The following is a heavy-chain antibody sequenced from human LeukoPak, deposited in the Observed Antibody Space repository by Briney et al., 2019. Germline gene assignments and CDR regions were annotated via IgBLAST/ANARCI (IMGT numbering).Heavy chain of an antibody. CDR1: GFTFSSYW. V-gene: IGHV3-7*01. CDR2: IKQDGSEK. CDR3: ARRNGDRDAFDI. D-gene: IGHD4-17*01. J-gene: IGHJ3*02. Sequence: PGGSLRLSCAASGFTFSSYWMSWVRQASRKGLEGVANIKQDGSEKYYVDSVKGRFTISRDNAKNSLYLQMNSLRAEDTAVYYCARRNGDRDAFDIWGQGTMVTVSS.